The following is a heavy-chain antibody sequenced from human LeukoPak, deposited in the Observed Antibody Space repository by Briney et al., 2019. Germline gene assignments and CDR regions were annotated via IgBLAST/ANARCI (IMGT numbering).Heavy chain of an antibody. D-gene: IGHD3-22*01. Sequence: PGGSLRLSCAASGFTLSSNFMSWVRQAPGKGLEWVSVIYSADTTYYADSVKGRFTISRDNSKNTLYLQMNSLRVEDTAVYYCARLHHDSSGYYLDYWGQGTLVTVSS. J-gene: IGHJ4*02. CDR3: ARLHHDSSGYYLDY. CDR1: GFTLSSNF. CDR2: IYSADTT. V-gene: IGHV3-53*01.